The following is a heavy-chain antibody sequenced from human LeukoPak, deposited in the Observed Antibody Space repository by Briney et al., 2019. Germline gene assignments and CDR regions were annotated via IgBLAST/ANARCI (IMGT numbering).Heavy chain of an antibody. J-gene: IGHJ4*02. CDR1: GFTFSSYW. CDR3: ARFAGILTGYYHY. V-gene: IGHV3-7*01. Sequence: GGSLRLSCAASGFTFSSYWMSWVRQAPGKGLEWVANIKQDGSEKYYVDSVKGRSTISRDNAKNSLYLQMNSLRAEDTAVYYCARFAGILTGYYHYWGQGTLVAVSS. D-gene: IGHD3-9*01. CDR2: IKQDGSEK.